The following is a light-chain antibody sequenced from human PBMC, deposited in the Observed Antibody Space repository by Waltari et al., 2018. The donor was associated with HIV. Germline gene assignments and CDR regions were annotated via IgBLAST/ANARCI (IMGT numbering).Light chain of an antibody. Sequence: QAVLTQPPSASASSGQKITISCSGGASNVGSHYVSWYHQFPGGAPKLLPYQNNQRSSGVPDRFSGSKSGTSASLTISGLRSEDEGIYFCGVWDDNLRGVFGGGTRLTV. V-gene: IGLV1-47*01. CDR3: GVWDDNLRGV. J-gene: IGLJ2*01. CDR1: ASNVGSHY. CDR2: QNN.